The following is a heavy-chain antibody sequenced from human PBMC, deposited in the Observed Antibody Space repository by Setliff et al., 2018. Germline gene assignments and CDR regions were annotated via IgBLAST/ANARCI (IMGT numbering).Heavy chain of an antibody. D-gene: IGHD1-26*01. CDR2: MYYGGGGST. V-gene: IGHV4-39*07. J-gene: IGHJ6*03. CDR3: ARVSGFLYMDV. Sequence: SETLSLTCTVSGASVSGNSYYWGWIRQPPGKGLEWIGSMYYGGGGSTYYNASLKSRVTISVDTSKNQFSLKLNSVTAADTAVYYCARVSGFLYMDVWGKGTTVTVSS. CDR1: GASVSGNSYY.